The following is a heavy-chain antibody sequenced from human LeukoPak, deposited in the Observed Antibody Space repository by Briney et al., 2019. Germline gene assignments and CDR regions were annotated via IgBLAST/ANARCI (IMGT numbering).Heavy chain of an antibody. CDR3: ARDFLWFGELLSPPLDV. CDR2: ISSSGSTI. D-gene: IGHD3-10*01. Sequence: PGGSLRLSCAASGFTFSDYYMSWIRQAPGKGLEWVSYISSSGSTIYYADSVKGRFTISRDNAKHSLYLQMNSLRAEDTAVYYCARDFLWFGELLSPPLDVWGQGTTVTVSS. V-gene: IGHV3-11*01. CDR1: GFTFSDYY. J-gene: IGHJ6*02.